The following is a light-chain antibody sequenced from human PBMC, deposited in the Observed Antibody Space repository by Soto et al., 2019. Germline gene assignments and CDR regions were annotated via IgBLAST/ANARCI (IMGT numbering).Light chain of an antibody. Sequence: IVLTQSPATLSLSPGERATLSCRASRSINSSLACYPQKPGQAASLLIYDASNRATGIQARFSGSGSGTDFPLTISSLEPEDFAVYYCQQRDTWPPYTFGQGTKLAIK. J-gene: IGKJ2*01. CDR1: RSINSS. CDR3: QQRDTWPPYT. CDR2: DAS. V-gene: IGKV3-11*01.